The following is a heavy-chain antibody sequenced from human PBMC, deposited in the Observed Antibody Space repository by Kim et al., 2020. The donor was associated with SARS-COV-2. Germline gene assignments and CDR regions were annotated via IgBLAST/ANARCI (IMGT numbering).Heavy chain of an antibody. J-gene: IGHJ4*02. CDR3: ARRAYSSGWWYFDF. Sequence: YADSVKGRCTISRDNAKNALYLPMSSLRVEDTAVYYCARRAYSSGWWYFDFWGQGTLVTVSS. D-gene: IGHD6-19*01. V-gene: IGHV3-74*01.